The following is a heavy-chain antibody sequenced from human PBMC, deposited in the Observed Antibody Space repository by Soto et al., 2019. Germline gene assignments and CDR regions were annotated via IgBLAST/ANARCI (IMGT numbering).Heavy chain of an antibody. CDR2: VFYTGST. D-gene: IGHD3-16*01. CDR1: GDSISGDYY. V-gene: IGHV4-38-2*01. CDR3: ARQWQYASES. Sequence: SATMSLPCSLSGDSISGDYYWGWIRQPPGQGLEWIGVVFYTGSTHYSPSLKSRVSISLDTSKKLFSLRLNSVTAADAAVSYGARQWQYASESWCPGFLVTVSS. J-gene: IGHJ5*01.